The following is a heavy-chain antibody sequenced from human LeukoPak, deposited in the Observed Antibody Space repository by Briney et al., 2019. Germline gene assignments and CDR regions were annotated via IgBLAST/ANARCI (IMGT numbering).Heavy chain of an antibody. CDR1: GFTFDDYA. D-gene: IGHD2/OR15-2a*01. Sequence: PGGSLRLSCAASGFTFDDYAMHWVRHAPGKGLEWVSGISWNSGSIGYADSVKGRFTISRDNAKNSLYLQMNSLRAEDTALYYCAKSGPTWYYYMDVWGKGTTVTISS. J-gene: IGHJ6*03. V-gene: IGHV3-9*01. CDR2: ISWNSGSI. CDR3: AKSGPTWYYYMDV.